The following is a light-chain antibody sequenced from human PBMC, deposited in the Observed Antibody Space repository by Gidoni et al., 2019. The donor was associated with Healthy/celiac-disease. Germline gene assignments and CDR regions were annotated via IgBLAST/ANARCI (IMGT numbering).Light chain of an antibody. Sequence: DIVMTQSRDSLAGSLGERATINCKYSQSVLSSSNNKNYLAWYQQKPGQPPKLLISWASTRESGVPARFSGSGSGTDFTLTISSLQAEDVAVYYCQQYYSTPYTFAQGTKLEIK. J-gene: IGKJ2*01. CDR2: WAS. V-gene: IGKV4-1*01. CDR3: QQYYSTPYT. CDR1: QSVLSSSNNKNY.